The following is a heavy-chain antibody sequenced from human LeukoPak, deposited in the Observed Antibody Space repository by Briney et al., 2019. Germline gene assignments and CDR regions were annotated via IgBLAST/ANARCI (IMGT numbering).Heavy chain of an antibody. V-gene: IGHV3-11*01. CDR3: AGGVHYDILTGYYIPYYYGMDV. Sequence: GGSLRLSCAASGFTFSDYYMSWIRQAPGKGLEWVSDISSSGSTIYYADSVKGRFTISRDNAKNSLYLQMNSLRAEDTAVYYCAGGVHYDILTGYYIPYYYGMDVWGQGTTVTVSS. CDR2: ISSSGSTI. J-gene: IGHJ6*02. D-gene: IGHD3-9*01. CDR1: GFTFSDYY.